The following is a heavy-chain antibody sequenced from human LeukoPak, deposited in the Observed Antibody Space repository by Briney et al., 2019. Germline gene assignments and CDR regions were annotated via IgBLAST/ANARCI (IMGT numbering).Heavy chain of an antibody. CDR2: IRSDGSDE. J-gene: IGHJ4*02. Sequence: PGGSLRLSCADSEFTFSSYGMDWVRQAPGKGLEWVTFIRSDGSDEYYADSVKGRFTISRDDSKNTLYLQMNSLRAEDTAVYYCAKDKGVFYFDYWGQGTLVTVSS. V-gene: IGHV3-30*02. D-gene: IGHD3-10*01. CDR3: AKDKGVFYFDY. CDR1: EFTFSSYG.